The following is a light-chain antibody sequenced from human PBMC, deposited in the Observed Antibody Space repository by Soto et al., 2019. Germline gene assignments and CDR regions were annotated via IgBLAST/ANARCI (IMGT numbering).Light chain of an antibody. CDR1: QSITNY. CDR2: AAS. Sequence: DIQMTQSPSALSASVGDRVTITWRASQSITNYLNWYQHKPGQAPNLLIYAASTLQAGVPSRFRGSGSGTDFTLTISSLQPEDFATYFCQQSNSSPPTFGGGTKVDIK. J-gene: IGKJ4*01. V-gene: IGKV1-39*01. CDR3: QQSNSSPPT.